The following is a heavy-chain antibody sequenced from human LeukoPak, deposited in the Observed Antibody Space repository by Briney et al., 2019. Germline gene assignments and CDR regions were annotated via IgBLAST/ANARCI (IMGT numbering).Heavy chain of an antibody. V-gene: IGHV3-9*01. D-gene: IGHD3-10*01. CDR3: ARAGQEWFGELGFDQ. CDR1: GFTFDDYA. J-gene: IGHJ4*02. CDR2: ISWNSGSI. Sequence: GGSLRLSCAASGFTFDDYAMHWVRQAPGKGLEWVSGISWNSGSIGYADSVKGRFTISRDNAKNSLYLQTNSLRAEDTAVYYCARAGQEWFGELGFDQWGQGTLVIVSS.